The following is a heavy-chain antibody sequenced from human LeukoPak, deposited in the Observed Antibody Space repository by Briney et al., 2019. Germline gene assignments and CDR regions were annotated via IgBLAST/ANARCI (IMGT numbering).Heavy chain of an antibody. Sequence: HPGGSLRLSCAASGFTFRTYAMSWVRQAPGKGLEWVSGISDSGDGTYYAESVKGRFTISRDNSKNTVFLQMNSLRAEDTAVYYCAKDPGVVPAHYFDYWGQGTLVTVSS. CDR3: AKDPGVVPAHYFDY. J-gene: IGHJ4*02. CDR1: GFTFRTYA. CDR2: ISDSGDGT. V-gene: IGHV3-23*01. D-gene: IGHD2-2*01.